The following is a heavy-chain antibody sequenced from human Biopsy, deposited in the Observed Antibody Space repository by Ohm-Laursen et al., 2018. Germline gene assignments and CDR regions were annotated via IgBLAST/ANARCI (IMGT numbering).Heavy chain of an antibody. Sequence: TLSLTCAVYGGSFSGYSWSWIRQPPGKGLEWIGEINHSGSTNYNPSLKSRVPISVDTSKNQFSLKLSSVTAADTAVYYCARGRLRAVARFDYWGQGTLVTVSS. J-gene: IGHJ4*02. V-gene: IGHV4-34*01. CDR1: GGSFSGYS. CDR2: INHSGST. D-gene: IGHD6-19*01. CDR3: ARGRLRAVARFDY.